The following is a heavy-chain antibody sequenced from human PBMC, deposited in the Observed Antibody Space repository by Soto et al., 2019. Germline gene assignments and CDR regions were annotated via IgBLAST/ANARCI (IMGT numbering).Heavy chain of an antibody. CDR3: LKDAPNGSIDD. V-gene: IGHV3-9*01. CDR2: VSPTGDTV. CDR1: GFRFEQYV. Sequence: VQVVASGGGLVQPGRSLRLSCAVSGFRFEQYVMHWVRQAPGKGLECVSTVSPTGDTVAYADSVEGRFTVSRDNAKNSLYLQMNSLKGDETDVYYCLKDAPNGSIDDWGQGTRVTVSS. D-gene: IGHD3-10*01. J-gene: IGHJ4*02.